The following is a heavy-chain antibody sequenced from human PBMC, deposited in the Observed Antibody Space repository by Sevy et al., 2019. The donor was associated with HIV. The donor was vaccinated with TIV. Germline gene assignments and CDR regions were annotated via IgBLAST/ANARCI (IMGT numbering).Heavy chain of an antibody. Sequence: GGSLRLSCAASGFTFSSYAMSWVRQAPGKGLEWVSAISGSGGSTYYADSVKGRFTISRDNSKNTLYLQMNSLRAEDTAVYYCLGYYGSGSPRGNGFDIWGQGTKVTVSS. CDR1: GFTFSSYA. CDR3: LGYYGSGSPRGNGFDI. D-gene: IGHD3-10*01. CDR2: ISGSGGST. J-gene: IGHJ3*02. V-gene: IGHV3-23*01.